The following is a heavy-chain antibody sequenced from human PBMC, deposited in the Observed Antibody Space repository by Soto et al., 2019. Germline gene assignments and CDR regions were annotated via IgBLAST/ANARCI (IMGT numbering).Heavy chain of an antibody. CDR2: IWTSGST. D-gene: IGHD1-26*01. J-gene: IGHJ4*02. CDR1: GDSMTKYY. Sequence: SETLSLTCTVSGDSMTKYYWSWIRQPAGKGLEWIGRIWTSGSTNYNPSLKSRVTMSIDTSNKHFSLSLKTVTAADTAVYYCARTVGAAYSFDFWGQGALVT. CDR3: ARTVGAAYSFDF. V-gene: IGHV4-4*07.